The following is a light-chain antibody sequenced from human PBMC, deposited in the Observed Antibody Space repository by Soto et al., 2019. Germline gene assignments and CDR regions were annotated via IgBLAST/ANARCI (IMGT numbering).Light chain of an antibody. CDR2: DAS. J-gene: IGKJ5*01. CDR1: QSIGLA. Sequence: EIVLTQSPATLSLSPGERATLSCRASQSIGLAIAWYQHQPGQAPRLLIFDASTRATGIPARFSGSGSGTAFSPSISSLEPDDFSVYYCQQHNNWHPITFGQGTKREIK. CDR3: QQHNNWHPIT. V-gene: IGKV3-11*01.